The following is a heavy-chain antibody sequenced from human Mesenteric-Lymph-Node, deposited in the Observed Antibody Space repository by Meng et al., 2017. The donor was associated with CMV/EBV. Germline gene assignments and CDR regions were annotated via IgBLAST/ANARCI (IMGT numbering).Heavy chain of an antibody. D-gene: IGHD3-10*01. V-gene: IGHV4-34*01. CDR3: ARGRRWFGEPNLDY. J-gene: IGHJ4*02. CDR1: GGSVRGCY. CDR2: INHSGST. Sequence: VYGGSVRGCYWSWIRQPPGKGLEWIGGINHSGSTNYHPSLKSRVTTSVDTSKNQFSLKLSSVTAADTAVYYCARGRRWFGEPNLDYWGQGTLVTVSS.